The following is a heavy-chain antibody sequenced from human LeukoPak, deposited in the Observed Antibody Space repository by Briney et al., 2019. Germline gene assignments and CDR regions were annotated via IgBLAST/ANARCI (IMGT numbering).Heavy chain of an antibody. CDR2: ISAYNGNT. J-gene: IGHJ6*02. Sequence: ASVKVSCKASGYTFTSYGISWVRQAPGQGLEWVGWISAYNGNTNYAQKLQGRVTMTTDTSTSTAYMELSSLRSEDTAVYYCVYSSSPTHYGMDVWGQGTTVTVSS. CDR3: VYSSSPTHYGMDV. V-gene: IGHV1-18*01. D-gene: IGHD6-13*01. CDR1: GYTFTSYG.